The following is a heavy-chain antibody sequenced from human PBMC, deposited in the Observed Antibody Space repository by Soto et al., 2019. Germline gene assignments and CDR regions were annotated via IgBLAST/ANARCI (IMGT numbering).Heavy chain of an antibody. CDR2: INHSGST. V-gene: IGHV4-34*01. CDR3: ARAYGGNSGVFDY. J-gene: IGHJ4*02. CDR1: GGSFSGYF. D-gene: IGHD4-17*01. Sequence: SETLSLTCAVSGGSFSGYFWSWIRQPPGKGLEWIGEINHSGSTYYNPSLGSRVTVLVDTSRSQFSLKLRSVTAADTAVYYCARAYGGNSGVFDYWGQGTLVTVSS.